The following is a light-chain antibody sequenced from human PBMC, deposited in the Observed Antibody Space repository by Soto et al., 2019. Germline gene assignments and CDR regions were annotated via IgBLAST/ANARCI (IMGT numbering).Light chain of an antibody. CDR3: SSYAGNSNWV. V-gene: IGLV2-8*01. CDR1: SSDVGGYNY. CDR2: EVT. Sequence: QSALTQPPSASGSPGQSVTISCTGTSSDVGGYNYVSWYQHHPGRAPKLLIYEVTKRPSGVPDRFSGSRSDNTASLTVSGLQAEDEADYYCSSYAGNSNWVFGGGTKVTVL. J-gene: IGLJ3*02.